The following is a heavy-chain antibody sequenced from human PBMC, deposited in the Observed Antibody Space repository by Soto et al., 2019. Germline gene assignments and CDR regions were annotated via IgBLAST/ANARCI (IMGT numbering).Heavy chain of an antibody. CDR1: GGSMSSYY. J-gene: IGHJ6*04. V-gene: IGHV4-59*01. Sequence: QVQLQESGPGLVKPSETLSLTCTVSGGSMSSYYWTWIRQPPGKGLEWIGYIYYGGSTDYNPSLKSRVTISIDTSKRQFSLKLSSVTAADTAIYYCARAAFRFGEFIIWGKGTTVTVSS. CDR3: ARAAFRFGEFII. CDR2: IYYGGST. D-gene: IGHD3-10*01.